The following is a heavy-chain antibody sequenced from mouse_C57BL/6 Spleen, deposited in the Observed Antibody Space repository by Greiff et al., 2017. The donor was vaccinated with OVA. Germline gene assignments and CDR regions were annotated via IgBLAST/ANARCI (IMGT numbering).Heavy chain of an antibody. D-gene: IGHD1-1*01. CDR1: GFTFSDYG. J-gene: IGHJ2*01. CDR3: ARPYYYGSSYYFDY. CDR2: ISSGSSTI. V-gene: IGHV5-17*01. Sequence: VKLVESGGGLVKPGGSLKLSCAASGFTFSDYGMHWVRQAPEKGLEWVAYISSGSSTIYYADTVKGRFTISRDNAKNTLFLQMTSLRSEDTAMYYCARPYYYGSSYYFDYWGQGTTLTVSS.